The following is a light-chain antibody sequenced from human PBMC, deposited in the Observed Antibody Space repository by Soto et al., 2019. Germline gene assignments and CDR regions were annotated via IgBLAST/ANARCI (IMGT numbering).Light chain of an antibody. J-gene: IGKJ3*01. CDR3: QQYYSYLGFT. V-gene: IGKV1-8*01. CDR2: AAS. CDR1: QGISRY. Sequence: AIRMTQSPSSLSASTGDRVTITCRASQGISRYLAWYQQKPGKAPKLLIYAASTLQSGVPSRFSGSGSGTDFTLTISCLQSEDFATYYCQQYYSYLGFTFGPGTKVDIK.